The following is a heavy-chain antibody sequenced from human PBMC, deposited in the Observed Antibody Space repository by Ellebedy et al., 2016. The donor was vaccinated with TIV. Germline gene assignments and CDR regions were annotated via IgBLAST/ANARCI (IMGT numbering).Heavy chain of an antibody. Sequence: PGGSLRLSCVASGFTLSGYYMHWVRQVPGKGLVWVARINTDGSSTSYADSVAGRFTISRENAKKTLYLEMSGLRVEETAVYYCARESVRYFDWDSWGQGTLVTV. CDR1: GFTLSGYY. V-gene: IGHV3-74*01. CDR2: INTDGSST. CDR3: ARESVRYFDWDS. J-gene: IGHJ4*02. D-gene: IGHD3-9*01.